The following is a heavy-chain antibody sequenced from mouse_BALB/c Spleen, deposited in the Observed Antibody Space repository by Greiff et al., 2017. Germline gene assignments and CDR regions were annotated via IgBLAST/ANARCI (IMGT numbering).Heavy chain of an antibody. D-gene: IGHD1-1*01. CDR3: AREGSRGDYYAMDY. CDR2: IYPYNGGT. CDR1: GYTFTDYN. J-gene: IGHJ4*01. V-gene: IGHV1S29*02. Sequence: EVQLQQSGPELVKPGASVKISCKASGYTFTDYNMHWVKQSHGKSLEWIGYIYPYNGGTGYNQKFKSKATLTVDNSSSTAYMELRSLTSEDSAVYYCAREGSRGDYYAMDYWGQGTSVTVSS.